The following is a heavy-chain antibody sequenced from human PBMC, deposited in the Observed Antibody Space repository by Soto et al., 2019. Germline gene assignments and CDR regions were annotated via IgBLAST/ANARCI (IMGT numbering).Heavy chain of an antibody. V-gene: IGHV1-46*01. CDR2: INPSGGST. J-gene: IGHJ4*02. D-gene: IGHD3-22*01. CDR1: GYTFTSYY. CDR3: ATESNGHSSGYYPSFDY. Sequence: ASVKVSCKASGYTFTSYYMHWVRQAPGQGLEWMGIINPSGGSTSYAQKFQGRVTMTRDTSTSTVYMELSSLRSEDTAVYYCATESNGHSSGYYPSFDYWGQGTLVTVSS.